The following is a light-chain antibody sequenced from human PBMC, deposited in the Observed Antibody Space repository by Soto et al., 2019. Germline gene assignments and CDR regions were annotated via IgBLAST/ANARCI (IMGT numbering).Light chain of an antibody. CDR2: EVN. CDR3: SSYAVTNIFV. V-gene: IGLV2-8*01. CDR1: SSDVGGFNY. Sequence: QSALTQPPSASGSPGQSVTISCSGTSSDVGGFNYVSWYQQHPGRAPKVLIYEVNKRPSGVPDRFSGSKSSSTASLTVSGLQAEDEAEYYCSSYAVTNIFVFGTGTKLTVL. J-gene: IGLJ1*01.